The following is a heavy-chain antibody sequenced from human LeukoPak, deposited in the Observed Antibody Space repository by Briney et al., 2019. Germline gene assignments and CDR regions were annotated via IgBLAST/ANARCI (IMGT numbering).Heavy chain of an antibody. Sequence: PSETLSLTCTVSGGSMSSSSYYWGWIRQPPGKGLEWIGSIYYSGSTYYNPSLKSRVTISVDTSKNQFSLKLSSVTAADTAVYYCARGHSGSYPDYWGQGTLVTVSS. J-gene: IGHJ4*02. D-gene: IGHD1-26*01. CDR1: GGSMSSSSYY. V-gene: IGHV4-39*07. CDR2: IYYSGST. CDR3: ARGHSGSYPDY.